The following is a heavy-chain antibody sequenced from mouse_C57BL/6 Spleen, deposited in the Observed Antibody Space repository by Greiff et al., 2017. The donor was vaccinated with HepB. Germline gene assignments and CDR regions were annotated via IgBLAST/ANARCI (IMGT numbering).Heavy chain of an antibody. D-gene: IGHD1-1*01. CDR3: SRETGGSSYGYYFDY. J-gene: IGHJ2*01. CDR2: ISYDGSN. V-gene: IGHV3-6*01. CDR1: GYSITSGYY. Sequence: EVKLMESGPGLVKPSQSLSLTCSVTGYSITSGYYWNWIRQFPGNKLEWMGYISYDGSNNYNPSLKNRISITRDTSKNQFFLKLNSVTTEDTATYYCSRETGGSSYGYYFDYWGQGTTLTVSS.